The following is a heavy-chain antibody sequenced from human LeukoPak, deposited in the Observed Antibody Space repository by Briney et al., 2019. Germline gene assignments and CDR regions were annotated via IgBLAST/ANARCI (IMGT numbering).Heavy chain of an antibody. CDR3: ARITILRGVFDY. J-gene: IGHJ4*02. CDR1: GGSISTSY. V-gene: IGHV4-59*08. D-gene: IGHD3-10*01. CDR2: MSYSGSS. Sequence: SETLSLTCTVSGGSISTSYWTWVRQPPGKGLEWIGYMSYSGSSNYNPSLKSRVTIPVDTSKNQFSLKLSSVTAADTAVYYCARITILRGVFDYWGQGTLVTVSS.